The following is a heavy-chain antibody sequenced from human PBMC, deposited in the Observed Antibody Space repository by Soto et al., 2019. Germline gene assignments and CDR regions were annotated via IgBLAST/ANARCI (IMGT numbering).Heavy chain of an antibody. CDR3: ARYPVTGTDAFDI. V-gene: IGHV1-2*04. Sequence: ASVKVSCKASGYTFTGYYMHWVRQAPGQGLEWMGWINPNSGGTNYAQKFQGWVTMTRDTSISTAYMELSRLRSDDTAVYYCARYPVTGTDAFDIWGQGTMVTVSS. CDR1: GYTFTGYY. J-gene: IGHJ3*02. CDR2: INPNSGGT. D-gene: IGHD1-20*01.